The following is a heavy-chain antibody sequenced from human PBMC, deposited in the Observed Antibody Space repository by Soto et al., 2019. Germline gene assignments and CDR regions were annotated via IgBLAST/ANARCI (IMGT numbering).Heavy chain of an antibody. J-gene: IGHJ3*02. Sequence: GGPLRLSCAASGFTFSSYGMHWVRQAPGKGLEWVAVISYDGSNKYYADSVKGRFTISRDNSKNTLYLQMNSLRAEDTAVYYCARGYCSGGSCYSWWADAFDIWGQGTMVTVSS. CDR2: ISYDGSNK. CDR1: GFTFSSYG. V-gene: IGHV3-30*03. CDR3: ARGYCSGGSCYSWWADAFDI. D-gene: IGHD2-15*01.